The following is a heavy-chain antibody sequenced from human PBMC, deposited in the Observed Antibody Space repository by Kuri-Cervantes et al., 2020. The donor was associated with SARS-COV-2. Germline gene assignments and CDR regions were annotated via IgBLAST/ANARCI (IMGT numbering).Heavy chain of an antibody. D-gene: IGHD3-10*01. CDR3: ARGRADLWPYYYYYYMDV. Sequence: SETLSRTCAVYGGSFSGYFWSWIRQPPGKGLEWIGEINHSGSTNYNASLKSRVTISVDTSKNQFSLKLNSVTAADTALYYCARGRADLWPYYYYYYMDVWGKGTTVTVSS. J-gene: IGHJ6*03. CDR1: GGSFSGYF. V-gene: IGHV4-34*01. CDR2: INHSGST.